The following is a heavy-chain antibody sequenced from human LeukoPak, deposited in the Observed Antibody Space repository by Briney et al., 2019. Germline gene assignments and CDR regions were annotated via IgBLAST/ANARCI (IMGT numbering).Heavy chain of an antibody. J-gene: IGHJ4*02. Sequence: PGGSLRLSCAASGFTFSSYAMSWVRQAPGKGLEWVSAISGSGGSTYYADSVKGRFSISRDNSKNTVYLQMKSLRADDTALYYCARAPGYCSGGSCYDYWGQGTLVTVSS. CDR3: ARAPGYCSGGSCYDY. D-gene: IGHD2-15*01. CDR1: GFTFSSYA. V-gene: IGHV3-23*01. CDR2: ISGSGGST.